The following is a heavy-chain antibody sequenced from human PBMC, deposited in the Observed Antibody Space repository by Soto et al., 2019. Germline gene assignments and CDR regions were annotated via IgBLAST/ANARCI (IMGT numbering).Heavy chain of an antibody. CDR2: ISGSGGST. D-gene: IGHD3-22*01. V-gene: IGHV3-23*01. Sequence: GGSLRLSCAASGFTFSSYALSWVRQAPGKGLEWVSAISGSGGSTYYADSVKGRFTISRDNSKNTLYLQMNSLRAEDTAVYYCAKATMIVVAHFDYWGQGTLVTVSS. CDR1: GFTFSSYA. CDR3: AKATMIVVAHFDY. J-gene: IGHJ4*02.